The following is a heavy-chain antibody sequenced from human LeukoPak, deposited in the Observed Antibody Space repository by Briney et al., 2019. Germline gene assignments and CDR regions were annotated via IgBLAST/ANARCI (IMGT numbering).Heavy chain of an antibody. CDR1: GDSISTSNSY. D-gene: IGHD2-21*02. V-gene: IGHV4-39*01. CDR2: IYYSGST. Sequence: SETLSLTCTVSGDSISTSNSYWGWIRQPPGKGLEWIGSIYYSGSTYYNPSLKSRVTISVDTSKNQFSLKLSSVTAADTAVYYCADCGGDCYGYYFDYWGQGTLVTVSS. CDR3: ADCGGDCYGYYFDY. J-gene: IGHJ4*02.